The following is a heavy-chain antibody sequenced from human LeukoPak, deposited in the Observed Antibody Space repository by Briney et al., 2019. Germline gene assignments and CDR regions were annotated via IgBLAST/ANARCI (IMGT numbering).Heavy chain of an antibody. CDR2: IKQDGSQK. J-gene: IGHJ4*02. CDR3: AKDGNILTDSPYYFDY. V-gene: IGHV3-7*03. CDR1: GFPFSSYW. Sequence: GGSLRHSCAASGFPFSSYWMSWVRQAPGKGLERVANIKQDGSQKYYVDSVKGRFTISRDNAKNTLYLQMNSLRAEDTAVYYCAKDGNILTDSPYYFDYWGQGTLVTVSS. D-gene: IGHD3-9*01.